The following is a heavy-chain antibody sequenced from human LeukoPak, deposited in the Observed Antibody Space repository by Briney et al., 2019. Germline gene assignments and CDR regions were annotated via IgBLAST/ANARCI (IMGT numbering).Heavy chain of an antibody. V-gene: IGHV3-30*04. J-gene: IGHJ4*02. CDR3: AKGQVVFTACLDY. CDR2: ISYDGSNK. CDR1: GFTFSSYA. Sequence: PGRSLRLSCAASGFTFSSYAMHWVRQASGKGLEWVAVISYDGSNKYYADSVKGRFTISRDNSKNTLYLQMNSLRTEDTALYYCAKGQVVFTACLDYWGQGALVTVSS. D-gene: IGHD3-22*01.